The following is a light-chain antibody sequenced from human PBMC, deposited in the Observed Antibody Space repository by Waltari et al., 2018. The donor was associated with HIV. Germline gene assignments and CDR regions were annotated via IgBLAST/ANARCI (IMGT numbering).Light chain of an antibody. V-gene: IGLV1-44*01. CDR1: SSNISSHT. CDR3: ATWNGSLNACV. J-gene: IGLJ3*02. Sequence: SVLNPSPSASGTPGQRVIISCSGSSSNISSHTVTWYQQLPGTAPKLPIYSYGQRPSGVPARFSGSKSAASASLAISCLRSDDEADCYFATWNGSLNACVFGGGTKLAVL. CDR2: SYG.